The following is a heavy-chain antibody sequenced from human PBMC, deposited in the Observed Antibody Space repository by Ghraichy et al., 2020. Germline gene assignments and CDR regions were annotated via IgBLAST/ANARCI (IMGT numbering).Heavy chain of an antibody. CDR3: AKDGGGSYWGLMNY. CDR2: ISGSGGST. Sequence: GGSLRLSCAASGLTFSSYAMSWVRQAPGKGLEWVSAISGSGGSTYYADSVKGRFTISRDNSKNTLYLQMNSLRAEDTAVYYCAKDGGGSYWGLMNYWGQGTLVTVSS. V-gene: IGHV3-23*01. D-gene: IGHD2-15*01. J-gene: IGHJ4*02. CDR1: GLTFSSYA.